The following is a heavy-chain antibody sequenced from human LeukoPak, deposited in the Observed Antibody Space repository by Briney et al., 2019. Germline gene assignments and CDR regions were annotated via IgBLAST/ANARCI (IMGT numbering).Heavy chain of an antibody. D-gene: IGHD2-15*01. Sequence: PSETLSLTCTVSGGSISSSSYYWGWIRQPPGKGLEWIGSIYYSGSTYYNPSLKSRVTISVDTSKNQFSLKLSSVTAADTAVYYCARGTSDTLPEIVVVVAATLGYFDYWGQGTLVTVSS. CDR3: ARGTSDTLPEIVVVVAATLGYFDY. CDR2: IYYSGST. V-gene: IGHV4-39*07. J-gene: IGHJ4*02. CDR1: GGSISSSSYY.